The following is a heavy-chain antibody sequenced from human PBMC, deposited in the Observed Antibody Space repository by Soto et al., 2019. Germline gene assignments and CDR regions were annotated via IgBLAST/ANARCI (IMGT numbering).Heavy chain of an antibody. CDR2: ISGSGAST. V-gene: IGHV3-23*01. CDR3: AKDRVQGHYDGSGTFDC. Sequence: PGGSLRLSCAASVFTFSSYAMNWVRQAPGKGLEWVSAISGSGASTYYADSVKGRFTISRDNSKNTLYLQMSSLRVADTAVYYCAKDRVQGHYDGSGTFDCWGQGTPVTVSS. J-gene: IGHJ4*02. CDR1: VFTFSSYA. D-gene: IGHD3-22*01.